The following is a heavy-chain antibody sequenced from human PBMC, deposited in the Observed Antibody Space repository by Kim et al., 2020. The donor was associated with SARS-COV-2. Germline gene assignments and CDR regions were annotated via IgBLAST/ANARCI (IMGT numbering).Heavy chain of an antibody. D-gene: IGHD4-4*01. Sequence: KTKDSRKFQGRVTITRDTSENTAYMELSSLTSEDTAVYYCARDMNPTVYDYWGQGTLVTVSS. CDR2: KT. J-gene: IGHJ4*02. CDR3: ARDMNPTVYDY. V-gene: IGHV1-3*01.